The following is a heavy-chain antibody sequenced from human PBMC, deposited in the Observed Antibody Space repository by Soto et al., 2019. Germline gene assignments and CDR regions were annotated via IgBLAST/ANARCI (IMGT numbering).Heavy chain of an antibody. V-gene: IGHV3-33*01. J-gene: IGHJ6*02. CDR1: GFTSSSYG. Sequence: QVQLVESGGGVVQPGRSLRLSCAASGFTSSSYGMHWVRQAPGKGLEWVAVIWYDGSNKYYADSVKGRFTISRDNSKNTLYLQMKSLRAEDTAVYYCARSVGYEGSYYGMDVWGQGTTVTVSS. CDR2: IWYDGSNK. D-gene: IGHD5-12*01. CDR3: ARSVGYEGSYYGMDV.